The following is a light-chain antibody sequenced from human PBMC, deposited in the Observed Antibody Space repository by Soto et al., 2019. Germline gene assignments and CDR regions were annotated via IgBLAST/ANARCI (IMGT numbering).Light chain of an antibody. CDR3: QQYGTSPPMYT. CDR2: GVY. Sequence: EIVLTQSPGTLSLSPGERATLSCRASQSFSGNYLAWYQQKPGQAPRLLIYGVYSRATGIPDRFSGIGSGTDFTLSISRLEPEDFAVYYCQQYGTSPPMYTFGQGTKLEIK. V-gene: IGKV3-20*01. CDR1: QSFSGNY. J-gene: IGKJ2*01.